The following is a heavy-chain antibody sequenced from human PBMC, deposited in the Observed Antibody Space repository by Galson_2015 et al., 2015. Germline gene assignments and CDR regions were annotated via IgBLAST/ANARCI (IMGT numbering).Heavy chain of an antibody. CDR1: GFTFSSYW. J-gene: IGHJ4*02. V-gene: IGHV3-7*01. CDR2: IKQDGSEK. CDR3: ARGGSSLWSGYYHFDY. Sequence: SLRLSCAASGFTFSSYWMRWVRQAPGRGLEWVANIKQDGSEKYYVDSVKGRFTISRDTAKNSLYLQMNSLRAEDTAVYYCARGGSSLWSGYYHFDYWGQGTLVTVSS. D-gene: IGHD3-3*01.